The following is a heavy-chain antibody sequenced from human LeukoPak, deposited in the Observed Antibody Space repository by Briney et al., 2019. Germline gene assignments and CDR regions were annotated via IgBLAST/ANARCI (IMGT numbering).Heavy chain of an antibody. V-gene: IGHV3-49*03. Sequence: GSLRLSCTASGSIFGDYGMSWFRQAPGKGLEWVGFIRGKAYGGTTEYAASVKGRFTISRDDSKSIAYLQMNSLKTEDTAVYYCSRDSSGYSYYFDYWGQGTLVTVSS. CDR1: GSIFGDYG. CDR2: IRGKAYGGTT. J-gene: IGHJ4*02. D-gene: IGHD3-22*01. CDR3: SRDSSGYSYYFDY.